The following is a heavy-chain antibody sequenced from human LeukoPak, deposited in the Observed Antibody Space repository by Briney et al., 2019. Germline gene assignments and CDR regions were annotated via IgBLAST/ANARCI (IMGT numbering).Heavy chain of an antibody. Sequence: SETLSLTCTVSGGSISSGGYYWSWIRQHPGKGLEWIGYIYYSGSTYYNPSLKSRVTISVDTSKNQFSLKLSSVTAADTAVYYCARAPGALPGIAVAGLDYWGQGTLVTVSS. D-gene: IGHD6-19*01. CDR2: IYYSGST. CDR1: GGSISSGGYY. V-gene: IGHV4-30-4*08. J-gene: IGHJ4*02. CDR3: ARAPGALPGIAVAGLDY.